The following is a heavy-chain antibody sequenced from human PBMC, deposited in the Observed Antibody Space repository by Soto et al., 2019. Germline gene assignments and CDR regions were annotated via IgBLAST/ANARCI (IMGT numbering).Heavy chain of an antibody. CDR2: IYYSGST. CDR1: GGSISSSSYY. CDR3: ARHRSGWNNWFDP. V-gene: IGHV4-39*01. J-gene: IGHJ5*02. Sequence: PSETLSLTCTVSGGSISSSSYYWGWIRQPPGKGLEWIGSIYYSGSTYYNPSLKSRATISVDTSKNQFSLKLSSVTAADTAVYYCARHRSGWNNWFDPWGQGTLVTVSS. D-gene: IGHD6-19*01.